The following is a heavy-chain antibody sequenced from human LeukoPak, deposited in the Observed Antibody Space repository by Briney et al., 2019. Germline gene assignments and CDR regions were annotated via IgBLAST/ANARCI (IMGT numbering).Heavy chain of an antibody. CDR3: ASQDYGDSAAAVIDY. CDR2: IYHSGST. CDR1: GGSISSSNW. V-gene: IGHV4-4*02. D-gene: IGHD4-17*01. Sequence: SGTLSLTCAVSGGSISSSNWWSWVRQPPGKGLEWIGEIYHSGSTNYNPSLKSRVTISVDKSKNQFSLKLSSVTAADTAVYYCASQDYGDSAAAVIDYWGQGTLVTVSS. J-gene: IGHJ4*02.